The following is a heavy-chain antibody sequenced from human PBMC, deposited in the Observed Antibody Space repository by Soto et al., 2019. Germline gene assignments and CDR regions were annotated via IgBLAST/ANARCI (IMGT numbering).Heavy chain of an antibody. CDR1: GFTFSSYG. CDR3: ARVRFDNGYYYYGMDV. D-gene: IGHD3-9*01. J-gene: IGHJ6*02. Sequence: GGSLRLSCAASGFTFSSYGMHWVRQAPGKGLEWVAVIWYDGSNKYYADSVKGRFTISRDNSKNTLYLQMNSLRAEDTAVYYCARVRFDNGYYYYGMDVWGQGTTVTVSS. V-gene: IGHV3-33*01. CDR2: IWYDGSNK.